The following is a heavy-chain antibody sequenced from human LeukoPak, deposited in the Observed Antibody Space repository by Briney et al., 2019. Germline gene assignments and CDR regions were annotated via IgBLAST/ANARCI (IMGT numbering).Heavy chain of an antibody. CDR1: GFTFSNAW. V-gene: IGHV3-15*01. Sequence: GGSLRLSCAASGFTFSNAWMSWVRQAPGKGLEWVGRIKSKTDGETTDYAAPVKGRFTISRDDSKNTLYLQMNSLKTEDTAVYYCTTDVCPPYIAVAGEGGDYWGQGTLVTVSS. CDR2: IKSKTDGETT. J-gene: IGHJ4*02. D-gene: IGHD6-19*01. CDR3: TTDVCPPYIAVAGEGGDY.